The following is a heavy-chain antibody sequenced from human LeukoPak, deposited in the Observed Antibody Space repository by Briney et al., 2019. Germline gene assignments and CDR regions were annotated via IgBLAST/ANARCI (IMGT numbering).Heavy chain of an antibody. Sequence: GGSRRLSCAASGFTFSSYAMNWVRQAPGKGLEWVSAISGSGGSTYYADSVKGRFTISRDNSKNTLYLQMNSLRAEDTAVYYCARHYDSSGYWELNAFDIWGQGTMVTVSS. CDR3: ARHYDSSGYWELNAFDI. CDR2: ISGSGGST. CDR1: GFTFSSYA. D-gene: IGHD3-22*01. J-gene: IGHJ3*02. V-gene: IGHV3-23*01.